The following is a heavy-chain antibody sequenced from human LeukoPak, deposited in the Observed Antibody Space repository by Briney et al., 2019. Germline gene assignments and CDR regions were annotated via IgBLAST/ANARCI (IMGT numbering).Heavy chain of an antibody. J-gene: IGHJ4*02. CDR2: IYYSGNT. Sequence: KPSETLSLTCTVSAGSISSYYWSWIRQPPGKALEWIGYIYYSGNTNYNPSLKSRITISLDTSRNQFSLKLTSVTAADTAVYYCARGGGPPSYFDYWGQGTLVSGSS. CDR3: ARGGGPPSYFDY. CDR1: AGSISSYY. V-gene: IGHV4-59*01. D-gene: IGHD3-16*01.